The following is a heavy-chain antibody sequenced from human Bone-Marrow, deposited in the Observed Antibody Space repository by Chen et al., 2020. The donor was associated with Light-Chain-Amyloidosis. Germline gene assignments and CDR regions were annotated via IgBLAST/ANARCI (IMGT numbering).Heavy chain of an antibody. CDR3: ARRRDGYNFDY. J-gene: IGHJ4*02. Sequence: EVQLEQSGPEVKKPGESLKISCKGSGYTFPNYWIGWVRQMPGKGLEWMGVIYPDDSDARYGPSFECQVTISADKSITTAYLQWRSLKASDTAMYYCARRRDGYNFDYWGQGTLVTVSS. D-gene: IGHD5-12*01. CDR2: IYPDDSDA. CDR1: GYTFPNYW. V-gene: IGHV5-51*01.